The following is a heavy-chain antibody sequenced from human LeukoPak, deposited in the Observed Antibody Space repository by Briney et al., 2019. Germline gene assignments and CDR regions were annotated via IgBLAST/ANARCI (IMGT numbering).Heavy chain of an antibody. J-gene: IGHJ6*03. CDR2: IYYTGST. CDR3: ARDRKDTFGYYYTDV. D-gene: IGHD1-14*01. Sequence: SETLSLTCTVPGGSMSSYYWSWIRQPPGKGLEWIGYIYYTGSTNHNPSLKSRVTMSIDTAKRQFSLKLSSVTAADTAVYYCARDRKDTFGYYYTDVWGKGTTVTISS. CDR1: GGSMSSYY. V-gene: IGHV4-59*01.